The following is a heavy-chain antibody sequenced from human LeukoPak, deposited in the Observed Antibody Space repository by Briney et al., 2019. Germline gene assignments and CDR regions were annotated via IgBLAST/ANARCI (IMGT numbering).Heavy chain of an antibody. Sequence: SETLSLTCTVSRGSISSSGYYWGWIRQPPGKGLEWIGTMSNSGSSYYNPSLKSRITISVDTSKDQFSLKLISVTAADTAVYYYARQARRYSRMHWFDPWGQGTRVTVSS. CDR1: RGSISSSGYY. CDR2: MSNSGSS. CDR3: ARQARRYSRMHWFDP. V-gene: IGHV4-39*01. D-gene: IGHD6-13*01. J-gene: IGHJ5*02.